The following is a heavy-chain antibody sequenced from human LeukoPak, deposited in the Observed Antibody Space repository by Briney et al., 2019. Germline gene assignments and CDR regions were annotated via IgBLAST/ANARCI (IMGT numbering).Heavy chain of an antibody. Sequence: SVKVSCKASGGTFSSYAISWVRQAPGQGLEWMGGIIPIFGTANYAQKFQGRVTITADESTSTAYMELSSLRSEDTAVYYCARDPKPGIAVAGTGVSDYWGQGTLVTVSS. D-gene: IGHD6-19*01. V-gene: IGHV1-69*13. CDR3: ARDPKPGIAVAGTGVSDY. J-gene: IGHJ4*02. CDR1: GGTFSSYA. CDR2: IIPIFGTA.